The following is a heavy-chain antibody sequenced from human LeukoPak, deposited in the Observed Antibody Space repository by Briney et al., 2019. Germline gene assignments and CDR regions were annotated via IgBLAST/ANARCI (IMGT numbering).Heavy chain of an antibody. J-gene: IGHJ4*02. D-gene: IGHD6-19*01. CDR3: ARRIAVAGIDY. CDR2: IYYSGST. Sequence: SETLSLTCTVSGGSISSGGYYWSWIRQHPGKGLEWIGYIYYSGSTYYNPSLKSRVTISVDTSKNQFSLRLSSVTAADTAVYYCARRIAVAGIDYWGQGTLVTVSS. V-gene: IGHV4-31*03. CDR1: GGSISSGGYY.